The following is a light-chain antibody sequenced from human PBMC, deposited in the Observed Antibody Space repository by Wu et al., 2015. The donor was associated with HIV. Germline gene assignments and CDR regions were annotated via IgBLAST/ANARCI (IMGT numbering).Light chain of an antibody. V-gene: IGKV3-20*01. CDR3: QQYGSSPLT. CDR2: GAS. CDR1: QSISTSF. J-gene: IGKJ4*01. Sequence: EIVLTQSPGTLSLSPGEGATLSCRASQSISTSFLAWYQQRPGQAPRLLIYGASSRATGIPDRFSGSGSGTDFTLTITRLEPEDFAVYYCQQYGSSPLTFGGGTTLEIK.